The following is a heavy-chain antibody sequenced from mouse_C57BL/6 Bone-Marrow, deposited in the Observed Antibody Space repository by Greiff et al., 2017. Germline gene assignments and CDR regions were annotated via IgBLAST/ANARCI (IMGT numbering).Heavy chain of an antibody. J-gene: IGHJ3*01. V-gene: IGHV1-7*01. CDR1: GYTFTSYW. CDR3: ARGWDYSLFAY. CDR2: INPSSGYT. D-gene: IGHD1-1*01. Sequence: QVQLQQSGAELAKPGASVKLSCKASGYTFTSYWMHWVKQRPGQGLEWIGYINPSSGYTKYNQKFKDKATLTADKSSRTAYMQLSSLTYEDSAVYYCARGWDYSLFAYWGQGTLVTVSA.